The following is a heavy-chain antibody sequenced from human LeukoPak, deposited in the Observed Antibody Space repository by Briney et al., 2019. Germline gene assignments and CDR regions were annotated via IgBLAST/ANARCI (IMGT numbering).Heavy chain of an antibody. CDR3: ARDRRNDYVWGSYPYFDY. J-gene: IGHJ4*02. CDR2: IYHSGST. Sequence: SETLSLTCTVSGYSISSGYYWGWIRQPPGKGLEWIGSIYHSGSTYYNPSLKKRVTISVDTSKNQFSLTLSSVTAADTAVYYCARDRRNDYVWGSYPYFDYWGQGTLVTVSS. V-gene: IGHV4-38-2*02. D-gene: IGHD3-16*02. CDR1: GYSISSGYY.